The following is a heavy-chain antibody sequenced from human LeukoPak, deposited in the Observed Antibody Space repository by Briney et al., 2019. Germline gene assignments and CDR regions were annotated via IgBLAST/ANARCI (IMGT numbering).Heavy chain of an antibody. CDR2: MNPNSGNT. Sequence: ASVKVSCKASGYTFTSYDINWVRQATGQGLEWMGWMNPNSGNTGYAQKFQGRVTITRNTSISTAYMELSSLRSEDTAVYYCARGSRHYYYMDVWGKGTTVTVSS. CDR1: GYTFTSYD. V-gene: IGHV1-8*03. CDR3: ARGSRHYYYMDV. J-gene: IGHJ6*03.